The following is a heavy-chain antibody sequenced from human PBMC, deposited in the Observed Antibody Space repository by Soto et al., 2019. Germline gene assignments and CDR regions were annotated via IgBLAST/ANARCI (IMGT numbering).Heavy chain of an antibody. V-gene: IGHV4-31*03. CDR2: IYYSGST. CDR1: CGSISSGGYY. Sequence: SETLSLTCTFSCGSISSGGYYWSWIRQHPGKGLEWIGYIYYSGSTYYNPSLKSRVTISVDTSKNQFSLKLSSVTAADTAVYYCAREEQLVRYYGMDVWGQGTTVTVSS. D-gene: IGHD6-6*01. J-gene: IGHJ6*02. CDR3: AREEQLVRYYGMDV.